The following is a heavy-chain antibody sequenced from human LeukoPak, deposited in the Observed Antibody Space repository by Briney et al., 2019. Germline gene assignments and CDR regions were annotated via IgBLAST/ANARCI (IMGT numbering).Heavy chain of an antibody. V-gene: IGHV1-2*02. D-gene: IGHD6-13*01. J-gene: IGHJ4*02. CDR2: INPNSGGT. CDR3: ARDGDSSSWNNIFDY. CDR1: GYTFTGYY. Sequence: ASVKVSCNASGYTFTGYYMHWVRQAPGQGLEWMGWINPNSGGTNYAQKFQGRVTMTRDTSISTAYMELSRLRSDDTAVYYCARDGDSSSWNNIFDYWGQGTLVTVSS.